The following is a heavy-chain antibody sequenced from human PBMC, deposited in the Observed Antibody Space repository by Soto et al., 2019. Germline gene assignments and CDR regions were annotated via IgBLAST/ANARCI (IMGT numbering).Heavy chain of an antibody. CDR2: FDPEDGET. Sequence: QVQLVQSGAEVKKPGASVKVSCKVSGHTLTEFSIHWVRQAPGKGLEWMGGFDPEDGETIYAQKFQGSVTMTEDTSTDSAYMELSSLRSEDTAVYYCAAGGTRWLLSPFDYWGQGTLVTVSS. D-gene: IGHD1-1*01. CDR3: AAGGTRWLLSPFDY. V-gene: IGHV1-24*01. CDR1: GHTLTEFS. J-gene: IGHJ4*02.